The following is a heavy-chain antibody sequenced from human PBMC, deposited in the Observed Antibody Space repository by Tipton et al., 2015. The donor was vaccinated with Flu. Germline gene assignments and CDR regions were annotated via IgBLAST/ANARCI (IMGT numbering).Heavy chain of an antibody. Sequence: SLRLSCAASGFSFGSYSMNWVRQAPGKGLEWVSCITSGSTFIDYADSVRGRFTVSRDNAKNSLYLQMNSLRAEDTAVYYCTSLSPSSLRGSETLVYWGQGTLVSVSS. CDR1: GFSFGSYS. J-gene: IGHJ4*02. CDR2: ITSGSTFI. CDR3: TSLSPSSLRGSETLVY. V-gene: IGHV3-21*01. D-gene: IGHD4/OR15-4a*01.